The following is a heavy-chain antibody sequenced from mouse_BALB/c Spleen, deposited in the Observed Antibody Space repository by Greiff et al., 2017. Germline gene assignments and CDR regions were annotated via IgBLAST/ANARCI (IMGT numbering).Heavy chain of an antibody. CDR3: AYDPMDY. Sequence: EVKLQESGAELVKPGASVKLSCTASGFNIKDTYMHWVKQRPEQGLEWIGRIDPANGNTKYDPKFQGKATITADTSSNTAYLQLSSLTSEDTAVYYCAYDPMDYWGQGTSVTVSS. J-gene: IGHJ4*01. CDR1: GFNIKDTY. D-gene: IGHD2-12*01. V-gene: IGHV14-3*02. CDR2: IDPANGNT.